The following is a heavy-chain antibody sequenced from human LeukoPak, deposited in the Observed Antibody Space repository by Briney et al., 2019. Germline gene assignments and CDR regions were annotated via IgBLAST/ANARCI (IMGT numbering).Heavy chain of an antibody. CDR2: INWNGGST. CDR1: GFTFDDYG. D-gene: IGHD5-12*01. J-gene: IGHJ4*02. Sequence: GGSLRLSCAASGFTFDDYGMSWVRQAPGKGLEWVAGINWNGGSTGYADSVKGRFTISRDNAKNSLYLQMNSLRAEDTAVYYCAATIVDIVATDNAWGQGTLVTVSS. V-gene: IGHV3-20*04. CDR3: AATIVDIVATDNA.